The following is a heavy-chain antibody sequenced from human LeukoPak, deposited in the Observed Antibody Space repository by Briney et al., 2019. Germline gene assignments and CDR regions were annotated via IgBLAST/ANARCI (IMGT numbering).Heavy chain of an antibody. CDR3: AKDLGDPEAFDI. CDR1: GFTVSSSY. J-gene: IGHJ3*02. D-gene: IGHD3-16*01. V-gene: IGHV3-53*01. CDR2: IYSGGST. Sequence: GGSLRLSCAASGFTVSSSYMSWVRQAPGKGLEWVSVIYSGGSTYYADSVKGRFTISRDNSKNTLYLQMNSLRAEDTAVYYCAKDLGDPEAFDIWGQGTMVTVSS.